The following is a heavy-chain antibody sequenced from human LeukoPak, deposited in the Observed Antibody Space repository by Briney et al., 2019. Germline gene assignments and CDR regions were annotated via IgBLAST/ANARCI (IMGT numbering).Heavy chain of an antibody. V-gene: IGHV3-20*04. CDR2: INWNGGST. CDR3: ARVGYYDFWSGYSYYYYYMDV. D-gene: IGHD3-3*01. J-gene: IGHJ6*03. Sequence: GGSLRLSCAASGFTFDDYGMSWVRQAPGKGLEWVSGINWNGGSTGYADSVKGRFTISRDNAKNSLYLQMNSLRAEDTALYCCARVGYYDFWSGYSYYYYYMDVWGKGTTVTVSS. CDR1: GFTFDDYG.